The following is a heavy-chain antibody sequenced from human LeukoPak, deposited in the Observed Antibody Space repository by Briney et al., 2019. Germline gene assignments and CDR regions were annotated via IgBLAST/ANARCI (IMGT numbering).Heavy chain of an antibody. CDR2: IYYSGST. Sequence: SETLSLTCNVAGGSISSYYRSWIRQPPGKGLEWIGCIYYSGSTNYNPSLKSRVTISVDTSKNQFALKLSSVTAADTAVYYCARVEGDYYYYMDVWGKGTTVTISS. CDR3: ARVEGDYYYYMDV. V-gene: IGHV4-59*01. CDR1: GGSISSYY. D-gene: IGHD3-16*01. J-gene: IGHJ6*03.